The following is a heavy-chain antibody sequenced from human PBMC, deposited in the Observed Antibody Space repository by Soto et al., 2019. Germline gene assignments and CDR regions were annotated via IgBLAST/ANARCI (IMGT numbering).Heavy chain of an antibody. CDR2: INHSGST. Sequence: SETLSLTCAVYGGSFSRYYWSWIRQPPGKGLEWIGEINHSGSTNYNPSLKSRVTISVDTSKNQFSLKLSSVTAADTAVYYCARAIVVVPAVRYYYYYMDVWGKGTTVTVSS. CDR1: GGSFSRYY. CDR3: ARAIVVVPAVRYYYYYMDV. J-gene: IGHJ6*03. V-gene: IGHV4-34*01. D-gene: IGHD2-2*01.